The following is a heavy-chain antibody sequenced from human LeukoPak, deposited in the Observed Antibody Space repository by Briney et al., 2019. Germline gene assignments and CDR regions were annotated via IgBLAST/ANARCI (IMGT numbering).Heavy chain of an antibody. CDR3: GTGDPRFDY. J-gene: IGHJ4*02. Sequence: GGSLRLSCAASGFSFSTYSMNWVRQPPGKGLQWVSYISSGSSARYYTDSVKGRFTITRDDAKNSVYLQMNSLRTEDTAVYYCGTGDPRFDYWGQGILVTVSS. CDR2: ISSGSSAR. CDR1: GFSFSTYS. V-gene: IGHV3-48*01. D-gene: IGHD7-27*01.